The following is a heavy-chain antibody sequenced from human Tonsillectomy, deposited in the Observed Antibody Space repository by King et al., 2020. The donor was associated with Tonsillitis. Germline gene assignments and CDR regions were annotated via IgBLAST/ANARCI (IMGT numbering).Heavy chain of an antibody. V-gene: IGHV3-23*04. Sequence: VQLVESGGGLVQPGGSLRLSCAASGLSFSSYAMSWVRQAPGKGLAWVSGVSGSGASTYYADSVEGRFTTSRDNSKNPLYLQMNSLRAEDTAVYYCARYVYGSGSYPITWGQGTLVTVSS. CDR1: GLSFSSYA. CDR2: VSGSGAST. D-gene: IGHD3-10*01. CDR3: ARYVYGSGSYPIT. J-gene: IGHJ5*02.